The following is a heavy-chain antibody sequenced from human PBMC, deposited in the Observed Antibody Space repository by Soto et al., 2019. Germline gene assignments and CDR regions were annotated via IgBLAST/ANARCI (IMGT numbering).Heavy chain of an antibody. CDR1: GYTFTTYG. D-gene: IGHD2-15*01. CDR2: ISPYNGDT. CDR3: ARTPRAQMIVLEAATRFDY. J-gene: IGHJ4*02. V-gene: IGHV1-18*04. Sequence: QVQLVQSGAEVKRPGASLKVSCKASGYTFTTYGFNWVRQAPGQGLEWMGWISPYNGDTNYAQNFQGRVTLTTETSTSTAYMELRSLTSDDTAVYSCARTPRAQMIVLEAATRFDYGGQGTLVTVSS.